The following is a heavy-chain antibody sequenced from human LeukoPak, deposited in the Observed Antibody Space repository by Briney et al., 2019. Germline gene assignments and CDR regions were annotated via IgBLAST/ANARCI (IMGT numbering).Heavy chain of an antibody. CDR1: GYTFTGYY. CDR2: INPNSGGT. CDR3: ARGDYYDSSGYYFLDY. Sequence: ASVKASCKASGYTFTGYYMHWVRQAPGQGLEWMGWINPNSGGTNYAQKFQGRVTMTRDTSISTAYMELSRLRSDDTAVYYCARGDYYDSSGYYFLDYWGQGTLVTVSS. V-gene: IGHV1-2*02. D-gene: IGHD3-22*01. J-gene: IGHJ4*02.